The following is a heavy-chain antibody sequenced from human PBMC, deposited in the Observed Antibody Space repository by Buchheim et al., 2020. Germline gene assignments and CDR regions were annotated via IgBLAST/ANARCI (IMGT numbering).Heavy chain of an antibody. CDR2: INPNSGGT. J-gene: IGHJ6*01. CDR1: GYTFTGYY. CDR3: AREGTMVRGVIIKETYYYGMDV. V-gene: IGHV1-2*04. D-gene: IGHD3-10*01. Sequence: QVQLVQSGAEVKKPGASVKVSCKASGYTFTGYYMHWVRQAPGQGLEWMGCINPNSGGTNYAQKFQGWVTMTRDTSISTAYMELSRLRADDTAVYYCAREGTMVRGVIIKETYYYGMDVWGQGTT.